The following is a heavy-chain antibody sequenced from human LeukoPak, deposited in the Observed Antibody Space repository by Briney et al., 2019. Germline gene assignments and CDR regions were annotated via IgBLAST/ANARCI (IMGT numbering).Heavy chain of an antibody. V-gene: IGHV4-59*01. D-gene: IGHD2/OR15-2a*01. J-gene: IGHJ1*01. Sequence: SETLSHTCTVSGGSITSYYWTWIRQPPGKGLEWIGYIYHSGTTNYNPSLKSRVTISVDTSKNQFSLKLSSVTAADTAVYYCAQKAPFSPGYSQHWGQGTLVTVSS. CDR1: GGSITSYY. CDR2: IYHSGTT. CDR3: AQKAPFSPGYSQH.